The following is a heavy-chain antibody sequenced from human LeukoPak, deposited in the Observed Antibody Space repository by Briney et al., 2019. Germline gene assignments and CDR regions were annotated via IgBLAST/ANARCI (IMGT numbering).Heavy chain of an antibody. J-gene: IGHJ4*02. D-gene: IGHD3-22*01. V-gene: IGHV5-51*01. CDR1: GYSFTSYW. Sequence: GAPLKISCKGSGYSFTSYWIGWVRQLAGKVLELMGIIYTGDSDTNYSPSLQGQVTISADKSNSTAYLQWSSLKASDTAMYYCARGTTMIADYWGQGTLVTVSS. CDR2: IYTGDSDT. CDR3: ARGTTMIADY.